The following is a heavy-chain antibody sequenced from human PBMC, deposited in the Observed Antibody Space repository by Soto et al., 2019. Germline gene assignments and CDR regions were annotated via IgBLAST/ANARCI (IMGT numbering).Heavy chain of an antibody. J-gene: IGHJ4*02. CDR2: VSHDGRNT. V-gene: IGHV3-30*03. Sequence: VQLVESGGGVVQPGRSLRLSCAASGFTFSDYAMHWVRQAPGKGLEWVAVVSHDGRNTHYADSVKGRFTISRDSSKNTVSLEMTSLSAADTAVYYCARVGLQWLVTSDFTYWGQGAVLTVSS. CDR3: ARVGLQWLVTSDFTY. D-gene: IGHD6-19*01. CDR1: GFTFSDYA.